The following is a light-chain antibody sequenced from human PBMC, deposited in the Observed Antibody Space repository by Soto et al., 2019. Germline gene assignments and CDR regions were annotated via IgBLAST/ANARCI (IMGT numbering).Light chain of an antibody. CDR2: GAS. V-gene: IGKV1-39*01. Sequence: DIQMTQSPSSLSASVGDRVTIICRASQTISNYLNWYQQKSGKAPKVLIYGASRLQSGVPSRYSGSGVGTDFTFTISSLQPDDFATYYCLKYKSYTFGQGTKVDI. J-gene: IGKJ2*01. CDR3: LKYKSYT. CDR1: QTISNY.